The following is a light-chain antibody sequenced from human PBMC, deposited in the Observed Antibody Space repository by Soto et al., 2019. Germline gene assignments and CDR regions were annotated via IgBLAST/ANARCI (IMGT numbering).Light chain of an antibody. Sequence: EIVLTQSPAILSLSPGERATLSCRASQSVGRYLVWYQQKPCQAPSLLIYDAFNKATGVPARFSGSGSGTDFTLTISSLESEDFAVYYCQQRNNWPWTLGQGTRVEIK. CDR1: QSVGRY. CDR3: QQRNNWPWT. V-gene: IGKV3-11*01. J-gene: IGKJ1*01. CDR2: DAF.